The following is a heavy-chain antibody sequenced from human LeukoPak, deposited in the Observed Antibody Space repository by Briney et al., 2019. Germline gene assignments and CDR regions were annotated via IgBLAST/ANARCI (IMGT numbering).Heavy chain of an antibody. J-gene: IGHJ6*03. CDR3: ARARVTRVWDYYYMDV. CDR1: GFTFSSYG. D-gene: IGHD4-11*01. V-gene: IGHV3-23*01. Sequence: GGSLRLSCAASGFTFSSYGMSWVRQAPGKGLEWVSAISGSGGSTYYADSVKGRFTISRDNSKNTLYLQMNSLRAEDTAVYYCARARVTRVWDYYYMDVWGKGTTVTVSS. CDR2: ISGSGGST.